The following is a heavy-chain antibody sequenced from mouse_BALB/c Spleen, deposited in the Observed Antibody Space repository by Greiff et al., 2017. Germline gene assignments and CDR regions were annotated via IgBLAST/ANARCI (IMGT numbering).Heavy chain of an antibody. CDR3: ARSGDYDGWYFDV. CDR2: ISSGSSTI. CDR1: GFTFSSFG. V-gene: IGHV5-17*02. D-gene: IGHD2-4*01. Sequence: EVMLVESGGGLVQPGGSRKLSCAASGFTFSSFGMHWVRQAPEKGLEWVAYISSGSSTIYYADTVKGRFTISRDNPKNTLFLQMTSLRSEDTAMYYCARSGDYDGWYFDVWGAGTTVTVSS. J-gene: IGHJ1*01.